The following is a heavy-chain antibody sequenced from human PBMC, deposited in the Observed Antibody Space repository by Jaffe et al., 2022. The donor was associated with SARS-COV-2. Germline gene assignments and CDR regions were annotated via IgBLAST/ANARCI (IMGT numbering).Heavy chain of an antibody. Sequence: EVQLVESGGGLVKPGRSLRLSCTASGFTFGDYAMSWFRQAPGKGLEWVGFIRSKAYGGTTEYAASVKGRFTISRDDSKSIAYLQMNSLKTEDTAVYYCTREVNTHYYYGMDVWGQGTTVTVSS. CDR1: GFTFGDYA. J-gene: IGHJ6*02. V-gene: IGHV3-49*05. D-gene: IGHD2-2*02. CDR2: IRSKAYGGTT. CDR3: TREVNTHYYYGMDV.